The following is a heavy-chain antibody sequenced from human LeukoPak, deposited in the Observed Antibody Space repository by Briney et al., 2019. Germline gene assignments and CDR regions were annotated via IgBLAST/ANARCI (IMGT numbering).Heavy chain of an antibody. V-gene: IGHV2-5*01. CDR3: AHSRSLDSGYGSGVFDY. J-gene: IGHJ4*02. D-gene: IGHD5-12*01. CDR2: IYWNDDK. CDR1: GFSLSTSGVG. Sequence: KESGPTLVNPTQTLTLTCTFSGFSLSTSGVGVGWIRQPPGKALEWLALIYWNDDKRYSPSLKSRLTITKDTSKSQVVLTMTNMDPVDTATYYCAHSRSLDSGYGSGVFDYWGQGTLVTVSS.